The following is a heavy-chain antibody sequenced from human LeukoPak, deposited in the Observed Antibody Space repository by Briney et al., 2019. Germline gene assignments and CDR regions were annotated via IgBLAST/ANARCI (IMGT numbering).Heavy chain of an antibody. D-gene: IGHD3-10*01. CDR3: ARGGRVSMVRGVIPFDP. J-gene: IGHJ5*02. Sequence: ASVKVSCKASGYTFTSYYMHWARQAPGQGLEWMGIINPSGGSTSYAQKFQGRVTMTRDTSTSTVYMELSSLRSEDTAVYYCARGGRVSMVRGVIPFDPWGQGTLVTVSS. CDR2: INPSGGST. V-gene: IGHV1-46*01. CDR1: GYTFTSYY.